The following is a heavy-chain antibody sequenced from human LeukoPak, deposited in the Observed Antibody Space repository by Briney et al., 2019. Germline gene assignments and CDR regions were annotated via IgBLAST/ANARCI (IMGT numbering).Heavy chain of an antibody. J-gene: IGHJ3*02. Sequence: ASVKVSCKASGYTFTNYGITWVRQAPGQGLEWMGWISAQDGTTNYALKLQDRVTMTTDTSTSTAYMELRSLRSDDTAVYYCARDRDDILTGYVAFDIWGQGTMVTVSS. CDR2: ISAQDGTT. D-gene: IGHD3-9*01. V-gene: IGHV1-18*01. CDR1: GYTFTNYG. CDR3: ARDRDDILTGYVAFDI.